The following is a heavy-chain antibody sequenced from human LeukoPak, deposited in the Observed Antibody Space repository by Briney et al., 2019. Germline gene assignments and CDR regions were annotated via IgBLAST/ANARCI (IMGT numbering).Heavy chain of an antibody. Sequence: PSETLSLTCAVSGGSISSSNWWSWVRQPPGKGLEWIGEIHHSGSTNYNPSLKSRVTISVDKSKDQFSLKLSSVTAADTAVYYCARDRDYYGSGSYYRHYDYWGQGTLVTVSS. CDR2: IHHSGST. V-gene: IGHV4-4*02. CDR3: ARDRDYYGSGSYYRHYDY. J-gene: IGHJ4*02. CDR1: GGSISSSNW. D-gene: IGHD3-10*01.